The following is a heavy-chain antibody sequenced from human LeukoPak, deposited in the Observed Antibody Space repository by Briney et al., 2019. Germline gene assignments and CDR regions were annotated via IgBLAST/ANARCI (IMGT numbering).Heavy chain of an antibody. CDR1: GGSISSYY. D-gene: IGHD5-12*01. CDR2: IYYSGST. J-gene: IGHJ4*02. CDR3: ARGGSGYDRCFDY. Sequence: SETLSLTCTVSGGSISSYYWSWIRQPPGKGLEWIGYIYYSGSTNYNPSLKSRVTMSVDTSKNQFSLKLSSVTAADTAVYYCARGGSGYDRCFDYWGQGTLITVSS. V-gene: IGHV4-59*12.